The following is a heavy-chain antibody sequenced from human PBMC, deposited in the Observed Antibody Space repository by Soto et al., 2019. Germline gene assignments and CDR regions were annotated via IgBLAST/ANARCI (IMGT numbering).Heavy chain of an antibody. D-gene: IGHD3-10*01. CDR3: AREGYYGSGSYQMAYYYYGMDV. J-gene: IGHJ6*02. CDR2: INSDGSST. CDR1: GFTFSSYW. V-gene: IGHV3-74*01. Sequence: GGSLRLSCAASGFTFSSYWMHWVRQAPGKGLVWVSRINSDGSSTSYADSVKGRFTISRDNAKNTLYLQMNSLRAEDTAVYYCAREGYYGSGSYQMAYYYYGMDVWGQGTTVTVSS.